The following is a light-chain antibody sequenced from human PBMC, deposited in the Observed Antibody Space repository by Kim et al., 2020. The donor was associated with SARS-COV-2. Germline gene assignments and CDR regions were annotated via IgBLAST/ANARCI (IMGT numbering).Light chain of an antibody. J-gene: IGKJ4*01. CDR2: WVS. CDR1: QSLVRTAINRNC. CDR3: QQHCFTPLT. Sequence: ADINCKSSQSLVRTAINRNCLGWYPQKPGQPPTLRVYWVSTRFSGVPDRFSGSGSGTQFSLTIGSLQAEDAAVYFCQQHCFTPLTFGGGTKVDIK. V-gene: IGKV4-1*01.